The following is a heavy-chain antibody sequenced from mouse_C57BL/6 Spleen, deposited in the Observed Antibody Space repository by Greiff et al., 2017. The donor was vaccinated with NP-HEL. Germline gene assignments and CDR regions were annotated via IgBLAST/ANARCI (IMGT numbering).Heavy chain of an antibody. V-gene: IGHV1-42*01. Sequence: VQLQQSGPELVKPGASVKISCKASGYSFTGYYMNWVKQSPEKSLEWIGEINTSTGGTTYNQKFKAKATLTVDKSSSTAYMQLKSLTSEDSAVDYCASYYGNYEGNWYFDVWGTGTTVTVSS. CDR3: ASYYGNYEGNWYFDV. CDR2: INTSTGGT. J-gene: IGHJ1*03. D-gene: IGHD2-1*01. CDR1: GYSFTGYY.